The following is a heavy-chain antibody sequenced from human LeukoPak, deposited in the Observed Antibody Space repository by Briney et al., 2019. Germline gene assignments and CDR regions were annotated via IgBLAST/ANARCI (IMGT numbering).Heavy chain of an antibody. CDR1: GFTFSTYS. J-gene: IGHJ4*02. CDR3: ARVVPRMADY. Sequence: PGGSLRLSCAASGFTFSTYSINWVRQAPGKGLEWVSWISGSSDYISFADSVKGRFTIARDNAKKLVHLQMNSLRAEDTAVYYCARVVPRMADYWGQGTLVTVSS. V-gene: IGHV3-21*04. D-gene: IGHD3-10*01. CDR2: ISGSSDYI.